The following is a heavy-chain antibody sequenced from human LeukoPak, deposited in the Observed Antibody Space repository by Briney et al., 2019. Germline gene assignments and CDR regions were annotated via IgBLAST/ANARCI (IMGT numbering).Heavy chain of an antibody. D-gene: IGHD4-17*01. J-gene: IGHJ4*01. V-gene: IGHV4-34*01. Sequence: SSETLSLTCAVYGGSFSGYYWSWIRQPPGKGLEWIGEINHSGSTNYNPSLKSRVTISVDTSKNQFSLKLSSVTAADTAVYYCARRAVNRQYCFDYWGQEPWSPSPQ. CDR2: INHSGST. CDR1: GGSFSGYY. CDR3: ARRAVNRQYCFDY.